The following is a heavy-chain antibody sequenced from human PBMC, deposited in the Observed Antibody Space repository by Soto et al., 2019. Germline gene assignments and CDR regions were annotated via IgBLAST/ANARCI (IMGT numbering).Heavy chain of an antibody. V-gene: IGHV4-39*07. CDR1: GGSISSTTYY. J-gene: IGHJ4*02. Sequence: SLTCTVSGGSISSTTYYWGWIRQPPGKGLEWIGSIYYSGSTHYSPSLESRVTISVDTSKNQFSLKLGSVTAADTAVYYCAAGGGLPRYYWGQGTLVTVSS. CDR2: IYYSGST. D-gene: IGHD5-12*01. CDR3: AAGGGLPRYY.